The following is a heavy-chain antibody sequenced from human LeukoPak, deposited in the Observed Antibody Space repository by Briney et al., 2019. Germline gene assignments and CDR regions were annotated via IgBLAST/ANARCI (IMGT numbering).Heavy chain of an antibody. CDR1: GGSFSGYY. CDR2: INHSGST. V-gene: IGHV4-34*01. Sequence: SETLSLTCAVYGGSFSGYYWSWIRQPPGKGLEWIGDINHSGSTNYNPSLKSRVTISVDTSKNQFSLKLSSVTAADTAVYYCARGRAMVRGYKVYYYYGMDVWGKGTTVTVSS. D-gene: IGHD3-10*01. CDR3: ARGRAMVRGYKVYYYYGMDV. J-gene: IGHJ6*04.